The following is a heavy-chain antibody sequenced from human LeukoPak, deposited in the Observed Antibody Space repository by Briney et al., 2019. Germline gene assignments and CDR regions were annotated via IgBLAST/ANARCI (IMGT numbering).Heavy chain of an antibody. V-gene: IGHV3-53*01. D-gene: IGHD5-18*01. J-gene: IGHJ4*02. CDR1: GFTVSSNS. CDR2: IYSGGNT. CDR3: AKDPDTAMVFGY. Sequence: PGGSLRLSCTVSGFTVSSNSMSWVRQAPGKGLEWVSFIYSGGNTHYSDSVKGRFTISRDNSKNTLYLQMNSLRAEDTAVYYCAKDPDTAMVFGYWGQGTLVTVSS.